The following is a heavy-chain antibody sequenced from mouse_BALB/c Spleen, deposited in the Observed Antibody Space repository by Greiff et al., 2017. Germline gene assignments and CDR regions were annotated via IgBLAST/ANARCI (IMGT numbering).Heavy chain of an antibody. V-gene: IGHV1-87*01. CDR1: GYTFTSYW. J-gene: IGHJ2*01. D-gene: IGHD2-3*01. CDR3: ARRDDYFDY. CDR2: IYPGDGDT. Sequence: QVQLQQSGAELARPGASVKLSCKASGYTFTSYWMQWVKQRPGQGLEWIGAIYPGDGDTRYTQKFKGKATLTADKSSSTAYMQLSSLASEDSAVYYCARRDDYFDYWGQGTTLTVSS.